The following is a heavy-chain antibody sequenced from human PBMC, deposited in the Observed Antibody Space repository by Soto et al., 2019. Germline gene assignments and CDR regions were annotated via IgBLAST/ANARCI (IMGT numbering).Heavy chain of an antibody. J-gene: IGHJ4*02. CDR3: ARRYGDYFDY. V-gene: IGHV4-59*08. CDR2: IYYTGTT. D-gene: IGHD4-17*01. Sequence: PSETLSLTCTVSGGSISGYYWSWIRQPPGKGLEWIGYIYYTGTTTYNPSIKSRVTISVDSSKNQFSLKLSSVTAADTAVYYCARRYGDYFDYWGQGTLVTVSS. CDR1: GGSISGYY.